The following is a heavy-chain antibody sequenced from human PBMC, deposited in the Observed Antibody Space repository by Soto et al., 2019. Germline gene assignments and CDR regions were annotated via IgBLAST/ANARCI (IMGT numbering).Heavy chain of an antibody. CDR2: IDGSGTYT. V-gene: IGHV3-21*06. D-gene: IGHD6-6*01. CDR1: GFTFGSHT. J-gene: IGHJ4*02. CDR3: TREVRPRIRREYDY. Sequence: GGSLRLSCEASGFTFGSHTMNWVRQAPGKGLEWVSSIDGSGTYTVYADSVRGRFTISRDNAENSLYLQMNSLRAEDTAVYYCTREVRPRIRREYDYWGQGTLVTVSS.